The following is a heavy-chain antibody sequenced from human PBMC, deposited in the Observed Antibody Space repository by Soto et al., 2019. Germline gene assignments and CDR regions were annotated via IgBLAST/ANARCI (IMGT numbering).Heavy chain of an antibody. CDR3: ARAGYCSGGSCSFRFDY. CDR1: GGSVSSGSYY. D-gene: IGHD2-15*01. V-gene: IGHV4-61*01. Sequence: SETLSLTCTVSGGSVSSGSYYWSWIRQPPGKGLEWIVYIYYSGSTNDSTTFKGRVTMSVDTSKNQYSLKLSSVTAADTAVYYCARAGYCSGGSCSFRFDYWGQGTLVTVSS. CDR2: IYYSGST. J-gene: IGHJ4*02.